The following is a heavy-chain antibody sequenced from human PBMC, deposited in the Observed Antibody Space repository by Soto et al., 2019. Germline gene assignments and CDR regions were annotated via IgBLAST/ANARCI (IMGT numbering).Heavy chain of an antibody. CDR3: AKDTAGTFDY. V-gene: IGHV3-9*01. CDR1: GFTFDDYA. Sequence: GGSLRLSCAASGFTFDDYAMHWVRQAPGKGLEWVSGISWNSGSIGYADSVKGRFTISRDNAKNSLYLQMNSLRAEDTALYYCAKDTAGTFDYWGQGTLVTVSS. CDR2: ISWNSGSI. D-gene: IGHD6-19*01. J-gene: IGHJ4*02.